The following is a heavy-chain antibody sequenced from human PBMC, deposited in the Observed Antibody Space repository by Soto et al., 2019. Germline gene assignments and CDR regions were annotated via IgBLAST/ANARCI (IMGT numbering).Heavy chain of an antibody. CDR1: GFSFSSYA. V-gene: IGHV3-23*01. J-gene: IGHJ4*02. CDR3: ARGGMVRGVIITIDY. CDR2: ISGSGGTT. D-gene: IGHD3-10*01. Sequence: PGGSLRLSCAASGFSFSSYATSWVRQTPGKGLEWVSGISGSGGTTYYADSVKGRFTVSRDNSKNALYLQMNSLRAEDTAVYYCARGGMVRGVIITIDYWGQGTLVTVSS.